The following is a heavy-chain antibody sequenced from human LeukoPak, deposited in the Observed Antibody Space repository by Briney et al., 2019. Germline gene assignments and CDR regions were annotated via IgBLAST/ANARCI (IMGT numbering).Heavy chain of an antibody. CDR2: IFYSGST. J-gene: IGHJ4*02. Sequence: SETLSLTCTVSGGPISTSNYYWGWIRQPPGKGLEWIGNIFYSGSTYYSPSLKSRVTISLDTSRNQFSLKLTSVTAADTAVYYCAKSRGSGRSMPRGVNFDYWGQATLVTVSS. D-gene: IGHD3-10*01. CDR1: GGPISTSNYY. CDR3: AKSRGSGRSMPRGVNFDY. V-gene: IGHV4-39*07.